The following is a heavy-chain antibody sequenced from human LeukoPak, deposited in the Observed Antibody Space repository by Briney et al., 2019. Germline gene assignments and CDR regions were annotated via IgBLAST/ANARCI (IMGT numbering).Heavy chain of an antibody. CDR2: IYPGDSDT. J-gene: IGHJ5*02. CDR1: GYSFTSYW. Sequence: GESLKISCKGSGYSFTSYWIGWVRQMPGKGLEWMGIIYPGDSDTRYSPSFQGQVTISADKSISTAYLQWSSLKASDTAMYYCARLLCESSTSCQAFWFDPWGQGTLVTVSS. CDR3: ARLLCESSTSCQAFWFDP. V-gene: IGHV5-51*01. D-gene: IGHD2-2*01.